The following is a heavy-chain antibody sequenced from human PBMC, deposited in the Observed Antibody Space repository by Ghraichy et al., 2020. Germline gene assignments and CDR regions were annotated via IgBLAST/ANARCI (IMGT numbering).Heavy chain of an antibody. CDR2: ISWNSGNI. CDR3: AKSVAGTYFDY. V-gene: IGHV3-9*01. CDR1: GFTFDGYD. J-gene: IGHJ4*02. Sequence: GGSLRLSCAASGFTFDGYDMHWVRQDPGQGLEWVSGISWNSGNIGYADSVKGRFTISRDNAKNSLYLQMKSLRVEDTALYYCAKSVAGTYFDYWGQGTLVTVSS. D-gene: IGHD6-19*01.